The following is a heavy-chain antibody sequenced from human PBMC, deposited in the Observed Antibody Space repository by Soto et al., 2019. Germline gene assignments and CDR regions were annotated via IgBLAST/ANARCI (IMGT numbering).Heavy chain of an antibody. Sequence: QVQLVQSGPEVKKPGASVKVSCKGSGYTFSNYGVTWVRQAPGQGLERLGWVSAYNRNTDYAQKFEDRATMTIDTSTHTAYLDLRGLTPDDTAFYYCASERRGEPLLYWGQGTL. CDR1: GYTFSNYG. CDR3: ASERRGEPLLY. V-gene: IGHV1-18*01. D-gene: IGHD3-16*01. J-gene: IGHJ4*02. CDR2: VSAYNRNT.